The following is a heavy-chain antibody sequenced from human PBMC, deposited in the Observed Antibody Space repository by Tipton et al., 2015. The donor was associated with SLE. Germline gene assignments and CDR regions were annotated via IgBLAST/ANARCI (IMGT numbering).Heavy chain of an antibody. CDR1: GGTFSSYA. CDR3: ARLTGSYCFDY. D-gene: IGHD1-26*01. Sequence: QLVQSGPEVKKPGSSVKVSCKASGGTFSSYAISWVRQAPGQGLEWMGWISVYNGNTNYAQRFQGRVTMTTDTSTSTAYMELRSLRSDDTAVYYCARLTGSYCFDYWGQGTLVTVSS. J-gene: IGHJ4*02. CDR2: ISVYNGNT. V-gene: IGHV1-18*01.